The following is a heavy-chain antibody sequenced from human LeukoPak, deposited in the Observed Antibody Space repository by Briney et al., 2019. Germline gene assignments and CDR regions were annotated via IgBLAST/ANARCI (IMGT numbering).Heavy chain of an antibody. J-gene: IGHJ4*02. CDR3: ARVPTLERPMYYFDY. CDR1: GYTFTSYG. CDR2: ISAYNGNT. Sequence: GASVNVSCKASGYTFTSYGISWVRQAPGQGLEWMGWISAYNGNTNYAQKLQGRVTMTTDTSTSTAYMELRSLRSDDTAVYYCARVPTLERPMYYFDYWGQGTLVTVSS. D-gene: IGHD1-1*01. V-gene: IGHV1-18*04.